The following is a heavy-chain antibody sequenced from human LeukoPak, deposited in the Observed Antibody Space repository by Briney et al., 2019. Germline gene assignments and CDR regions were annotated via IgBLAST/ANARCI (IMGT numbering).Heavy chain of an antibody. CDR2: INHSGST. J-gene: IGHJ6*02. CDR1: GGSFSGYY. CDR3: ARGYCSSTSCYTYGMDV. Sequence: SETLSLTCAVYGGSFSGYYWSWIRQPPGKGLEWIGEINHSGSTNYNLSLKSRVTISVDTSKNQFSLKLSSVTAADTAVYYCARGYCSSTSCYTYGMDVWGQGTTVTVSS. D-gene: IGHD2-2*02. V-gene: IGHV4-34*01.